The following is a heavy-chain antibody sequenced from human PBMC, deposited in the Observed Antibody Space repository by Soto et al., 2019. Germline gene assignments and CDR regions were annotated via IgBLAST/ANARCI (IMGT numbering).Heavy chain of an antibody. Sequence: EVQLLESGGGLEQPGGSLRLSCAASGFTFTSYAMSWVRQAPGKGLEWVSAISGRGGSTYYADSVKGRFTISRDNSKNTLYLQMNSLRAEATALYYCAKAVTGYSTGWYVDDYWGQGTMVTVSS. CDR3: AKAVTGYSTGWYVDDY. D-gene: IGHD6-19*01. V-gene: IGHV3-23*01. CDR1: GFTFTSYA. J-gene: IGHJ4*02. CDR2: ISGRGGST.